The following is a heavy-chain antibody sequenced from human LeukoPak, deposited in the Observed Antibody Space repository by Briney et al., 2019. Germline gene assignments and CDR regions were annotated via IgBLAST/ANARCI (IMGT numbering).Heavy chain of an antibody. J-gene: IGHJ5*02. V-gene: IGHV4-34*01. CDR2: IYYSGTT. CDR1: GGSFSGYY. Sequence: SETLSLTCAVYGGSFSGYYWGWIRQPPGKGLEWIGSIYYSGTTYYNPSLKSRVTISVDTSKNKFSLKMGSVTAADTAVYYCARAIAAPNWFDPWGQGTLVTVSS. D-gene: IGHD6-6*01. CDR3: ARAIAAPNWFDP.